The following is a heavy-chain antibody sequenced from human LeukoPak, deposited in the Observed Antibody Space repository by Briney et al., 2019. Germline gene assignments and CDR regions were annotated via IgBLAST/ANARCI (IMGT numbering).Heavy chain of an antibody. J-gene: IGHJ5*02. D-gene: IGHD3-10*01. CDR1: GGSISSNSYY. CDR3: ARDRYYYGSGSYGVPNWFDP. CDR2: IYYSGST. V-gene: IGHV4-39*02. Sequence: SETLSLTCTVSGGSISSNSYYWGWIRQPPGKGLEWIGSIYYSGSTYYKSSLKSRVTISVDTSKNQFSLKLSSVTAADTAVYYCARDRYYYGSGSYGVPNWFDPWGQGTLVIVSS.